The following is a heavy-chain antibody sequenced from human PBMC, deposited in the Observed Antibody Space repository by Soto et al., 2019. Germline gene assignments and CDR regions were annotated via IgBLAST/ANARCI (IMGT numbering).Heavy chain of an antibody. D-gene: IGHD6-13*01. Sequence: RASVKVSCKASGYTFTSYAMHWVRQAPGQRLEWMGWINAGNGNTKYSQKFQGRVTITRDTSASTAYMELSSLRSEDTAVYYCAHGIAAAPRDYYYYGMDVWGQGTTVTVSS. CDR2: INAGNGNT. J-gene: IGHJ6*02. CDR3: AHGIAAAPRDYYYYGMDV. CDR1: GYTFTSYA. V-gene: IGHV1-3*01.